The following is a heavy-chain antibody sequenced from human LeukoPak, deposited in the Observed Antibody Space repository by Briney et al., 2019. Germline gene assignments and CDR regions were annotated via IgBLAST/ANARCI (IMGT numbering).Heavy chain of an antibody. Sequence: GASVKGSCKASGYTFTSYGISWVRQAPGQGLEWMGWSSAYNGNTNYAQKLQGRVTMTTDTSTSTAYMELRSLRSDDTAVYYCARYSSGWYGYYFDYWGQGTLVTVSS. J-gene: IGHJ4*02. V-gene: IGHV1-18*04. CDR1: GYTFTSYG. CDR3: ARYSSGWYGYYFDY. CDR2: SSAYNGNT. D-gene: IGHD6-19*01.